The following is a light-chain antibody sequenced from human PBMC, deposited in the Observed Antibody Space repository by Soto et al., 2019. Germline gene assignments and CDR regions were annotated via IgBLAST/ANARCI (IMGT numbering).Light chain of an antibody. V-gene: IGLV2-18*02. J-gene: IGLJ1*01. Sequence: QSALTQPPSVSGSPGQSVTISCTGTSSDVGGYNRVSWYQQPPGKAPKLLIYDVSNRPSGGSTRFSGSKSGNTASLTISGLQAEDEGDYYCTSYATGSAYVFGPGTKVTVL. CDR1: SSDVGGYNR. CDR2: DVS. CDR3: TSYATGSAYV.